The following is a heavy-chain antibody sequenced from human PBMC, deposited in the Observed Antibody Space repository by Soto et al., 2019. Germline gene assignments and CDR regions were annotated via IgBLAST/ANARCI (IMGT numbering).Heavy chain of an antibody. D-gene: IGHD4-4*01. J-gene: IGHJ4*02. CDR2: IYYSGFT. CDR1: GGSISSGDYY. Sequence: QVQLQESGPGLVKPSQTLSLTCTVSGGSISSGDYYWSWIRQPPGKGLEWIGYIYYSGFTYYNPSRNSRLTMSGDTSKNQFSLKLSSVIAADTAVYYCARSDNYVPFDHWGQGTLVTVSS. V-gene: IGHV4-30-4*01. CDR3: ARSDNYVPFDH.